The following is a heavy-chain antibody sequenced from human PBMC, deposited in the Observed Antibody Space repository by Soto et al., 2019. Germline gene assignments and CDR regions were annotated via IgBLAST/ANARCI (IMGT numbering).Heavy chain of an antibody. CDR3: AREGIQLWSRGRTFDI. J-gene: IGHJ3*02. D-gene: IGHD5-18*01. CDR1: GDSVSSNRAA. V-gene: IGHV6-1*01. Sequence: PSQTLSLTCAISGDSVSSNRAAWNWIRQSPSRGLEWLGRTYHRSEWFNDYAVSVKSRMTINPDTSKNQFSLQLNSVTPEDTAMYYCAREGIQLWSRGRTFDIWGQGTMVTVSS. CDR2: TYHRSEWFN.